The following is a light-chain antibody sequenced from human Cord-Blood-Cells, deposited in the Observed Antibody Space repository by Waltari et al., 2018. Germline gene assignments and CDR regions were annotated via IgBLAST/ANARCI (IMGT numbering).Light chain of an antibody. V-gene: IGLV2-8*01. Sequence: QSALTQPPSASGSPGQSVTISCTGTSSDVGGYNSVSWYQQHPGKAPKLMIYEVSKRPSGVPVRFSGSKSANTASLTVCGRQAEDEVDYYCSTYAGSNNFVVFGGGTKRTVL. CDR2: EVS. CDR3: STYAGSNNFVV. J-gene: IGLJ2*01. CDR1: SSDVGGYNS.